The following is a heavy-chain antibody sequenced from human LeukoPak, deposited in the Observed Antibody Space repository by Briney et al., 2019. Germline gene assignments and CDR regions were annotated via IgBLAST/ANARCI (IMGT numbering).Heavy chain of an antibody. CDR2: IGGSGGSA. Sequence: PGGSLRLSCAASGFTFDDYAMSWVRQAPGKGLEWVSAIGGSGGSADYADSVKGRLTISRDNSKNTLYLQMNSLRAEDTAVYYCAKAGSSGWFYFDYWGQGTLVTVSS. CDR3: AKAGSSGWFYFDY. J-gene: IGHJ4*02. CDR1: GFTFDDYA. V-gene: IGHV3-23*01. D-gene: IGHD6-19*01.